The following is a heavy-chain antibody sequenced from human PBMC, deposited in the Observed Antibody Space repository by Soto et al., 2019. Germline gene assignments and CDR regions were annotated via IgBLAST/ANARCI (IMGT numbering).Heavy chain of an antibody. CDR2: IYYSGST. D-gene: IGHD6-13*01. V-gene: IGHV4-39*01. Sequence: SETLSLTCTVSGGYISSSSYYWCWIRQPPGKGLEWIGCIYYSGSTYYNPSLKSRVTIAVDTSKNQFSLKLSSVTAEYTVVYYCARQAAESIYYYYYNGMDVWGQGTTVTVSS. CDR1: GGYISSSSYY. J-gene: IGHJ6*02. CDR3: ARQAAESIYYYYYNGMDV.